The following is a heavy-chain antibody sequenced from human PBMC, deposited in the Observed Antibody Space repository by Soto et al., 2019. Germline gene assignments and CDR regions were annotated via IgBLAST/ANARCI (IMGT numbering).Heavy chain of an antibody. Sequence: SETLSLTCAVSGDSISSYYWSWIRQPPGKGLEWIGNIHHSGSTNYNPSLRSRVTTSVNTSKSQFSLRLSSVTAADTAVYYCARLGAYYQSLDPWGPGTLVTVSS. CDR3: ARLGAYYQSLDP. D-gene: IGHD2-21*01. CDR2: IHHSGST. CDR1: GDSISSYY. V-gene: IGHV4-59*08. J-gene: IGHJ5*02.